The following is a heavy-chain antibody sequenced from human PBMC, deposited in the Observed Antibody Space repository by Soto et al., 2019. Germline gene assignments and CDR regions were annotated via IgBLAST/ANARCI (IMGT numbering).Heavy chain of an antibody. CDR1: GFTFSSYE. CDR3: ARGAAYCGGDCRAFGYFDL. CDR2: ISSSGSTI. J-gene: IGHJ2*01. V-gene: IGHV3-48*03. Sequence: QPGGSLRLSCAASGFTFSSYEMNWVRQAPGKGLEWVSYISSSGSTIYYADSVKGRFTISRDNAKNSLYLQMNSLRAEDTAVYYCARGAAYCGGDCRAFGYFDLWGRGTLVTVSS. D-gene: IGHD2-21*02.